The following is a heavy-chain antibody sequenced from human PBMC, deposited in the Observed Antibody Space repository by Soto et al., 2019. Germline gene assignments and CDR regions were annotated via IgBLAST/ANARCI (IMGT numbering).Heavy chain of an antibody. J-gene: IGHJ4*02. V-gene: IGHV4-4*02. Sequence: QVHLQESGPGLVKPSGTLSLTCDVSGASISSNWWSWVRQPPGKGLEWVGEIYHNGNSHYNPSLEGRATMSMDMSKNQSSLRLTSVTAADTAVYYCARHISVPTTRGFDYWGQGALVPVSS. CDR2: IYHNGNS. D-gene: IGHD4-17*01. CDR3: ARHISVPTTRGFDY. CDR1: GASISSNW.